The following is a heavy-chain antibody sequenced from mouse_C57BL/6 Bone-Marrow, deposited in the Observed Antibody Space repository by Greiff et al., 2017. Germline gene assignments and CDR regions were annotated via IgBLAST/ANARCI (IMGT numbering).Heavy chain of an antibody. CDR2: ISSGGDYI. CDR3: TRDRFYYYGSSFSFDY. Sequence: EVQVVESGEGLVKPGGSLKLSCAASGFTFSSYAMSWVRQTPEKRLEWVAYISSGGDYIYYADTVKGRFTISRDNARNTLYLQRSSLKSEDTAMYYCTRDRFYYYGSSFSFDYWGQGTTLTVSS. V-gene: IGHV5-9-1*02. D-gene: IGHD1-1*01. CDR1: GFTFSSYA. J-gene: IGHJ2*01.